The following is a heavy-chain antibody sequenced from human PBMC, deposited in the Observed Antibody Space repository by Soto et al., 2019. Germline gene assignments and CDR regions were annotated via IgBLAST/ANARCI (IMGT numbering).Heavy chain of an antibody. J-gene: IGHJ6*02. V-gene: IGHV5-51*01. CDR1: GYSFTSYW. CDR2: IYPGDSDT. CDR3: ARHRGSSGDPYYYGMDV. Sequence: GESLKISCKGSGYSFTSYWIGWVRQMPGKGLEWMGIIYPGDSDTRYSPSFQGQVTISADKSISTAYLQWSSLKASDTAMYYCARHRGSSGDPYYYGMDVWGQGTTVTVSS. D-gene: IGHD6-6*01.